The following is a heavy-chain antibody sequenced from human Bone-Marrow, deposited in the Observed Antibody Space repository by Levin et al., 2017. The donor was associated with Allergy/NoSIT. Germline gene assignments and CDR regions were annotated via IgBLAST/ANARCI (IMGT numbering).Heavy chain of an antibody. V-gene: IGHV4-59*01. CDR3: ARCVAGGFDD. J-gene: IGHJ4*02. D-gene: IGHD3-16*01. CDR1: GGSISGYY. CDR2: IFYSGST. Sequence: SQTLSLTCTVPGGSISGYYWSWVRQPPGKGLEWVGHIFYSGSTNYNPPLKSRVTISINTSKNQFSLNLTSVTAADTAFYYCARCVAGGFDDWGQGTLVTVSS.